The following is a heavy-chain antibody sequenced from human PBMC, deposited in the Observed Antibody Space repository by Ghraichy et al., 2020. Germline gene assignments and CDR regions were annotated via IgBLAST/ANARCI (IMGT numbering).Heavy chain of an antibody. V-gene: IGHV3-23*01. Sequence: GGSLRLSCAVSGFPFGDFVVAWVRQAPGRGLEWVSDIAPSGSDDYTAAVKGRLTISRDNSKNILYLQMNSLRVEDTATYFCARYSGSQPSSYFFRTWGQGTLVTVSS. J-gene: IGHJ5*02. CDR1: GFPFGDFV. D-gene: IGHD5-18*01. CDR3: ARYSGSQPSSYFFRT. CDR2: IAPSGSD.